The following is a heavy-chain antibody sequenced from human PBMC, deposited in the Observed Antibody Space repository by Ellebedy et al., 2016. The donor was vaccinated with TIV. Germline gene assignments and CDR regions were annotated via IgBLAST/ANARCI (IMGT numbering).Heavy chain of an antibody. Sequence: MPSETLSLTCAVYGGTFSGYFWSWVRQSPGKGLEWIGEINHSGTTNSNPSLKSRVAISLDMSKNQFSLNLPSVTAADTAVYFCARTRYYWNAGHYENYGLDVWGLGTPVTVSS. CDR1: GGTFSGYF. D-gene: IGHD1-20*01. V-gene: IGHV4-34*01. CDR3: ARTRYYWNAGHYENYGLDV. J-gene: IGHJ6*02. CDR2: INHSGTT.